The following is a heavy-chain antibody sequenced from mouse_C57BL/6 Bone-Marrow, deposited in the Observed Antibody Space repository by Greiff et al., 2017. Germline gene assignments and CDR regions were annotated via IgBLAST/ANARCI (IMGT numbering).Heavy chain of an antibody. CDR1: GYTFTSYG. CDR2: IYPRSGNT. D-gene: IGHD4-1*01. CDR3: ARGNWDRAWFAY. Sequence: QVQLQQSGAELARPGASVKLSCKASGYTFTSYGISWVKQRTGQGLEWIGEIYPRSGNTYYNEKFKGKATLTADKSSSTAYMELRSLTSEDSAVYFCARGNWDRAWFAYWGQGTLVTVSA. V-gene: IGHV1-81*01. J-gene: IGHJ3*01.